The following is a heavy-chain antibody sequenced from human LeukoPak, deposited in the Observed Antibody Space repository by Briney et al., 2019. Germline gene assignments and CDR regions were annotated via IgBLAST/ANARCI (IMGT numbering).Heavy chain of an antibody. V-gene: IGHV1-69*05. CDR2: IIPIFGTA. CDR3: ARSSGSDDAFDL. D-gene: IGHD3-22*01. J-gene: IGHJ3*01. CDR1: GGTFSSYA. Sequence: SVKVSCKASGGTFSSYAISWLRQAPGQGLEWMGRIIPIFGTANYAQKFQGRVTITTDESTSTAYMELSSLRSEDTAVYYCARSSGSDDAFDLWGQGTMVTVSS.